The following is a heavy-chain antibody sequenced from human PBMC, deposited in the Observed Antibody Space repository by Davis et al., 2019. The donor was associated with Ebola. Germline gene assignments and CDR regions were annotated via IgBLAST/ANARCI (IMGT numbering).Heavy chain of an antibody. CDR3: AREAYCSSTSCYYYYYGMDV. CDR1: GFTFSSYG. CDR2: ISYDGSNK. V-gene: IGHV3-30*03. J-gene: IGHJ6*02. Sequence: PGGSLRLSCAASGFTFSSYGMHWVRQAPGKGLEWVAVISYDGSNKYYADSVKGRFTISRDNSKNTLYLQMNSLRAEDTAVYYCAREAYCSSTSCYYYYYGMDVWGQGTTVTVSS. D-gene: IGHD2-2*01.